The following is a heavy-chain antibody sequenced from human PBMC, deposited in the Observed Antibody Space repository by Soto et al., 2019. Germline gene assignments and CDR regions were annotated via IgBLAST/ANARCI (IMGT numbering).Heavy chain of an antibody. J-gene: IGHJ5*02. CDR1: VFTFSRSA. V-gene: IGHV3-23*01. Sequence: VGSLRLSCASSVFTFSRSAMGCVRHSPGKWLEWVSSISSSGRDTYYPDTVRGRFTVSRDNSKSTLYLEMNSLSAEDTALYFCARDIRLSSGGGHYGWFQPLGPGTQGNVSS. CDR3: ARDIRLSSGGGHYGWFQP. D-gene: IGHD3-16*02. CDR2: ISSSGRDT.